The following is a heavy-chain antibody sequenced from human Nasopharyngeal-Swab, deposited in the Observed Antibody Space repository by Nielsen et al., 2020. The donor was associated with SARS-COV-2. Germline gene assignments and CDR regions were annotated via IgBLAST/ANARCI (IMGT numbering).Heavy chain of an antibody. V-gene: IGHV3-9*01. CDR1: GFTFDDYA. J-gene: IGHJ4*02. D-gene: IGHD3-10*01. CDR2: MGWNTNNI. Sequence: SLKISCAASGFTFDDYAMHWVRQAPGKGLEWVSGMGWNTNNIGYADSVKGRFTISRDNAKNTLYLQMNSLRAEDTAVYYCARVPNRGYFDYWGQGTLVTVSS. CDR3: ARVPNRGYFDY.